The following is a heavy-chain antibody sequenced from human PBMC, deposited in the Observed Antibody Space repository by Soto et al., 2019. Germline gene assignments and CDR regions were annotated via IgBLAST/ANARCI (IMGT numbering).Heavy chain of an antibody. Sequence: QVQLVESGGGVVQPGRSLRLSCAASGFTFSSYGMHWVRQAPGKGLEWVAVISYDGSNKYYADSVKGRFTISRDNSKNTLSLHMNSLRAEDTAVYYCAKDHQLNYWGQGTLVTVSS. D-gene: IGHD2-2*01. CDR1: GFTFSSYG. CDR3: AKDHQLNY. V-gene: IGHV3-30*18. CDR2: ISYDGSNK. J-gene: IGHJ4*02.